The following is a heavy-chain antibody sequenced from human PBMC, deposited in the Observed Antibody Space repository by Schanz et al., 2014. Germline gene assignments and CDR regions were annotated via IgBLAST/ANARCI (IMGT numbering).Heavy chain of an antibody. CDR2: MSYDGSIK. V-gene: IGHV3-30*02. Sequence: GQLAESGGGLVQPGGSLRLSCAASGFTFSSYGMHWVRQAPGKGLEWVAAMSYDGSIKYYGDSVKGRFTISRDNSKNTLYLHMNTLRSEDTAVYYCAKDSTHIDIVLVPTAIDYWGQGTLVTVSS. J-gene: IGHJ4*02. CDR1: GFTFSSYG. CDR3: AKDSTHIDIVLVPTAIDY. D-gene: IGHD2-2*01.